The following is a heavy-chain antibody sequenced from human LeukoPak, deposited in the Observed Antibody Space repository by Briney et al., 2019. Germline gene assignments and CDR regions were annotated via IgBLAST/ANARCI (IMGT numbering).Heavy chain of an antibody. CDR2: IWYDGSYE. CDR1: GFTFRSYG. V-gene: IGHV3-33*01. Sequence: GRSLRLSCAASGFTFRSYGMHWVRQAPGKGLEWVAVIWYDGSYEYYADSVRGRFTISRDNAKNSLYLQLNSLRAEDTAVYYCARARGGYDFDYWGQGTLVTVSS. J-gene: IGHJ4*02. CDR3: ARARGGYDFDY. D-gene: IGHD5-12*01.